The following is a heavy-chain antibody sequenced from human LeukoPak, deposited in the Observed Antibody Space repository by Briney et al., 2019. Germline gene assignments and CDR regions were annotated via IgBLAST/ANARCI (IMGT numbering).Heavy chain of an antibody. CDR1: GFTVSGDY. Sequence: GGSLRLSCAASGFTVSGDYMSWVRQAPGKGLEWVSIIYAGGDTYYADSVKGRFTIFRGNSKNTVYLQMNSLRAEDTAVYFCSRDRGISGEWGQGTLVIVSS. CDR2: IYAGGDT. CDR3: SRDRGISGE. V-gene: IGHV3-66*01. D-gene: IGHD1-20*01. J-gene: IGHJ4*02.